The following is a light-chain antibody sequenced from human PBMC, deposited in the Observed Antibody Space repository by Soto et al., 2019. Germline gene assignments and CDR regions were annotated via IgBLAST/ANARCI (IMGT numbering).Light chain of an antibody. J-gene: IGKJ5*01. CDR1: QSVSSH. CDR2: GAS. Sequence: IVMTQSPATLSVSPGERVTLSCTTSQSVSSHVAWYQQKPGQAPRLLLYGASARATSIPARFSGSGGGTDFTLTISSVQSEDFAVYYCQQYKNWPLFGQGTRLENK. CDR3: QQYKNWPL. V-gene: IGKV3-15*01.